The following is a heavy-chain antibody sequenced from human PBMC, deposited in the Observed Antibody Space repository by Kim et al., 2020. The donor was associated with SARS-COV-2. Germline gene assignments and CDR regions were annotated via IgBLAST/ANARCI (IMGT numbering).Heavy chain of an antibody. J-gene: IGHJ4*02. CDR1: GGTFSSYA. V-gene: IGHV1-69*13. Sequence: SVKVSCKASGGTFSSYAISWVRQAPGQGLEWMGGIIPIFGTANYAQKFQGRVTITADESTSTAYMELSSLRSEDTAVYYCASSGYSGYDLDYWGQGTLVTVSS. D-gene: IGHD5-12*01. CDR3: ASSGYSGYDLDY. CDR2: IIPIFGTA.